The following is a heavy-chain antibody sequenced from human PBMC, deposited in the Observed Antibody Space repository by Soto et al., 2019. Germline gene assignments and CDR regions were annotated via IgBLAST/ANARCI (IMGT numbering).Heavy chain of an antibody. D-gene: IGHD3-3*01. CDR3: AHRVLRPVFGLVTTTASYFDF. J-gene: IGHJ4*02. Sequence: QITLNESGPTVVRPAETLTLTCRFSGFALTTSGVCVGRDRQSPGKAPEWLAPIYWHEDKRYSESLKTMPTITKIPSKNQTVLTVANLDPTDTATYYCAHRVLRPVFGLVTTTASYFDFWGQGTPGAVSS. V-gene: IGHV2-5*01. CDR2: IYWHEDK. CDR1: GFALTTSGVC.